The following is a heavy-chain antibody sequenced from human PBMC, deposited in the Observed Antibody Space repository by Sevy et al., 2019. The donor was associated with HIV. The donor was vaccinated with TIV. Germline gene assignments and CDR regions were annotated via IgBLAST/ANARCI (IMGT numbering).Heavy chain of an antibody. CDR3: AKALIRYCSSTSCSTLDY. Sequence: GSLRLSCAASGFTFSSYGMHWVRQAPGKGLEWVAVISYDGSNKYYADSVKGRFTISRDNSKNTLYLQMNSLRAEDTAVYYCAKALIRYCSSTSCSTLDYWGQGTLVTVSS. D-gene: IGHD2-2*01. V-gene: IGHV3-30*18. J-gene: IGHJ4*02. CDR1: GFTFSSYG. CDR2: ISYDGSNK.